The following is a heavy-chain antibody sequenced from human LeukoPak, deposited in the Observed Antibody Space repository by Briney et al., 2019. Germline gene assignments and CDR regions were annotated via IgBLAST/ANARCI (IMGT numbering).Heavy chain of an antibody. V-gene: IGHV4-59*01. CDR1: GGSISPYY. CDR3: ARVGDWNDLVY. CDR2: IYYAGGT. J-gene: IGHJ4*01. D-gene: IGHD1-1*01. Sequence: SETLSLTCTVSGGSISPYYWSWIRQVPGKGLEWIGYIYYAGGTNYNPSLKSRATISVDTPKNQFSLKLTAVTAADTAVYYCARVGDWNDLVYWGQGILVTVSS.